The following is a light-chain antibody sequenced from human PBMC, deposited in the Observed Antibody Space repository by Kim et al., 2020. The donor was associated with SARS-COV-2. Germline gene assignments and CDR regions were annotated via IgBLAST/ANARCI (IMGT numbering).Light chain of an antibody. CDR2: GKN. V-gene: IGLV3-19*01. CDR1: SLRSYY. Sequence: LVQTVRITCQGDSLRSYYANWYQQKPGQAPVLVIYGKNNRPSGIPDRFSGSSSGNTASLTITGAQAEDEADYYCNSRDSSGDHLRVFGGGTQLTVL. CDR3: NSRDSSGDHLRV. J-gene: IGLJ3*02.